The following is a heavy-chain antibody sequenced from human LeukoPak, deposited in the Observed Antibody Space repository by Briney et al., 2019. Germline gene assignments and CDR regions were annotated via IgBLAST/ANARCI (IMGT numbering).Heavy chain of an antibody. CDR2: INHSGST. CDR1: GGSFSAYY. Sequence: SETLSLTCAVYGGSFSAYYWSWVRQPPGKGLEWIREINHSGSTNYNPSLKSRVTISVDTSKNQFSLKLSSVTAADTAVYYCARICYPTIKYFDLWGRGTLVTVSS. D-gene: IGHD5-24*01. CDR3: ARICYPTIKYFDL. J-gene: IGHJ2*01. V-gene: IGHV4-34*01.